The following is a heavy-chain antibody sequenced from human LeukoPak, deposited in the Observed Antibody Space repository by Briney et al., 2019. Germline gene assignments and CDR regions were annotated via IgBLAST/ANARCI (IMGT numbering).Heavy chain of an antibody. V-gene: IGHV4-61*02. CDR1: GGSLSSGSYY. D-gene: IGHD4-17*01. Sequence: SQTLSLTCTVSGGSLSSGSYYWSWLRQPAGTGLEWIGRIYTSGSTNYNPSLKSRVTISVDTSKNQFSLKLSSVTAADTAVYYRARDGDDYGDLSFDYWGQGTLVTVSS. J-gene: IGHJ4*02. CDR2: IYTSGST. CDR3: ARDGDDYGDLSFDY.